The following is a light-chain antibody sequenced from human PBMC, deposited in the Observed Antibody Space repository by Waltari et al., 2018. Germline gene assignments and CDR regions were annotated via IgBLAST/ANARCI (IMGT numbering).Light chain of an antibody. CDR2: YDR. V-gene: IGLV3-21*04. CDR1: NIGTYS. CDR3: HVWHPHVDPGV. Sequence: SYVVTQPPSVSVAPGETATITCGGGNIGTYSVHRYQQKAGQAPVLVIFYDRDRPSGIPDRFSGSNSGNTATLTISRVEAGDEARYYCHVWHPHVDPGVFGTGTEVTVL. J-gene: IGLJ1*01.